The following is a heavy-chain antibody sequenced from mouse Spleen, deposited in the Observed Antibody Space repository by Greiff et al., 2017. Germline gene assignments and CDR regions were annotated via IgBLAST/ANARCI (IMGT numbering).Heavy chain of an antibody. CDR1: GYTFTDYY. CDR2: IYPGSGNT. CDR3: ARDSFDY. J-gene: IGHJ2*01. V-gene: IGHV1-77*01. Sequence: QVQLQQSGAELARPGASVKLSCKASGYTFTDYYINWVKQRTGQGLEWIGEIYPGSGNTYYNEKFKGKATLTADKSSSTAYMQLSSLTSEDSAVYFCARDSFDYWGQGTTLTVSS.